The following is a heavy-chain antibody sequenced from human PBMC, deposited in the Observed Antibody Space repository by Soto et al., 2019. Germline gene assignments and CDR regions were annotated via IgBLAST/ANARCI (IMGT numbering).Heavy chain of an antibody. J-gene: IGHJ6*02. V-gene: IGHV3-33*01. CDR2: IWYDGSNK. CDR1: GFTFNSYG. D-gene: IGHD3-10*01. Sequence: GGSLRLSCAASGFTFNSYGMHWVRQAPGKGLEWVAVIWYDGSNKNYADSVKGRLTISRDNSKNALYLQMNSLRAEDTAVYYCARGRGYYYYGMDVWGQGTTVTVSS. CDR3: ARGRGYYYYGMDV.